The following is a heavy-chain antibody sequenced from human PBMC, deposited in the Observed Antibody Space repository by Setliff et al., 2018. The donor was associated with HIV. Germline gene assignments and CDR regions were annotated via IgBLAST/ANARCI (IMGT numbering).Heavy chain of an antibody. J-gene: IGHJ3*02. CDR3: ARDPHYYDSSGYYSMFDI. D-gene: IGHD3-22*01. CDR2: ISSDHNT. CDR1: GFTFSSFV. V-gene: IGHV3-23*01. Sequence: PGGSLRLSCAASGFTFSSFVMTWVRQAPGKGLEWVSTISSDHNTYYPDSVRGRFTVSRDNPKNSVYLQMSGLRVEDTAVYYCARDPHYYDSSGYYSMFDIWGQGTVVTVSS.